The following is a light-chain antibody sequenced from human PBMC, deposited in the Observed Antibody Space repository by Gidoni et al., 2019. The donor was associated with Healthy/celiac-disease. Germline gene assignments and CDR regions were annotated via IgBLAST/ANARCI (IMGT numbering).Light chain of an antibody. V-gene: IGLV2-14*01. CDR1: SSDVGGYNY. J-gene: IGLJ1*01. CDR2: EVS. Sequence: QSALTQPASVSGSPGQSITISCTGPSSDVGGYNYLSWYQQHPGKAPKLMIYEVSNRPSGVSNRFSGSKSGNTASLTISGLQAEDEADYYCSSYTSSSTLGVFGTGTKVTVL. CDR3: SSYTSSSTLGV.